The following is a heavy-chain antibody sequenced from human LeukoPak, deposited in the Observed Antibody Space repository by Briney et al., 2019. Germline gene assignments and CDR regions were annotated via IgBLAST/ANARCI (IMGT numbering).Heavy chain of an antibody. Sequence: GASVKVSCKASGYTFTNFGINWVRQAPGQGLEWMGWISAYSGNRNYAQSLQGRVTMTTDTSTSTAYMEMRSLRSDDTAVYYCAREDCTNGVCYNNWFDPWGQGTLVTVSS. J-gene: IGHJ5*02. CDR1: GYTFTNFG. CDR3: AREDCTNGVCYNNWFDP. D-gene: IGHD2-8*01. V-gene: IGHV1-18*01. CDR2: ISAYSGNR.